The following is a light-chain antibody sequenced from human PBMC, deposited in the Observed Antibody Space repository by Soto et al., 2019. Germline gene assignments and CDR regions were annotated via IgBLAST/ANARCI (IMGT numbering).Light chain of an antibody. J-gene: IGKJ1*01. CDR3: QQYGSSPT. CDR1: QSVSSNY. V-gene: IGKV3-20*01. CDR2: SAS. Sequence: EIVLTQSPGTLSLSPGERATLSCRASQSVSSNYLAWYQQKPGQAPRVLIYSASSRATGIPDRFSCSGSGTDFTLTISRLEPEDFAVYYCQQYGSSPTFGQGTKVDIK.